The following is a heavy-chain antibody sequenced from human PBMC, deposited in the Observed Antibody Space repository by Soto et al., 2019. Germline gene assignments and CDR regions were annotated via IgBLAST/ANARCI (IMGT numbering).Heavy chain of an antibody. D-gene: IGHD7-27*01. CDR2: MNPNNGNT. CDR1: AYTFTSYD. V-gene: IGHV1-8*01. Sequence: QVQLVQSGAEVKKPGASVKVSCKAAAYTFTSYDINWVRQATGQDFEWMGWMNPNNGNTAYAQKFQGRVTMTRDTSKITAFMELSSLTSEDTAVYYCARGPRNWGVDYWGQGTLVTGSS. J-gene: IGHJ4*02. CDR3: ARGPRNWGVDY.